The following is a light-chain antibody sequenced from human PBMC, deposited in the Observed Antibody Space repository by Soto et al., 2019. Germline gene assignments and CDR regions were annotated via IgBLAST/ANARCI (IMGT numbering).Light chain of an antibody. V-gene: IGKV3-15*01. CDR3: QQYGSSPLWT. Sequence: EIVMPQSPATLSVSPGERATLSCRASQSVSSNLAWYQQKPGQAPRLLIYDASTRATGIPARFSGSGSGTDFTLTISRLEPEDFAVYYCQQYGSSPLWTFGQGTRLE. CDR1: QSVSSN. CDR2: DAS. J-gene: IGKJ5*01.